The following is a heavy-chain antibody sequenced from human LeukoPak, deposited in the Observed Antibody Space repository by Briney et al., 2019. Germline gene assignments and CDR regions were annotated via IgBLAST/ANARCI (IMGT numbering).Heavy chain of an antibody. CDR1: GFTFRTYA. CDR2: FASNGDST. Sequence: GGSLRLSCSASGFTFRTYAMHWVREATGKGLEYVSGFASNGDSTYYADSVKGRFTISKDNSKNTLYLQMSSLRPEDTAVYYCVKGKSASYYGAFDIWGQGTMVTVSS. V-gene: IGHV3-64D*09. J-gene: IGHJ3*02. D-gene: IGHD1-26*01. CDR3: VKGKSASYYGAFDI.